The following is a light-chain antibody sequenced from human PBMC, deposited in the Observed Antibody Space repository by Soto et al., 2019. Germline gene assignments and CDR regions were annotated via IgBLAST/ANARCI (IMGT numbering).Light chain of an antibody. Sequence: EIVLTQSPDTLSLSPGERATLSCRASQSVSSSWLAWYQQKPGQTPRLLIYDASSRAPGIPDRFSGSGSGTDFVLAISRLEPDDFAVYYCQQYGSSPTFGQGTKLEIK. CDR3: QQYGSSPT. CDR1: QSVSSSW. J-gene: IGKJ2*01. CDR2: DAS. V-gene: IGKV3-20*01.